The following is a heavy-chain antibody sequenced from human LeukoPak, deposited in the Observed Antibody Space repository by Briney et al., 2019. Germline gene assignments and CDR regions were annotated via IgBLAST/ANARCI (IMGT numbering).Heavy chain of an antibody. D-gene: IGHD3-10*01. CDR1: GGSFSGYY. CDR3: AGYYSSGPHTNWLYP. Sequence: SETLSLICAVYGGSFSGYYWSWIRQPPGKGLEWIGEINHSGSTNYNPSLKSRVTISVDTSKNQFSLKLSSVTAADTAVYYCAGYYSSGPHTNWLYPWGQRTLVTVSS. CDR2: INHSGST. V-gene: IGHV4-34*01. J-gene: IGHJ5*02.